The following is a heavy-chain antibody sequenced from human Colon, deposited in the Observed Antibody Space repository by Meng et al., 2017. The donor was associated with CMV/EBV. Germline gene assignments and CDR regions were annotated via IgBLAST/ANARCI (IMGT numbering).Heavy chain of an antibody. CDR1: GFTVSDKY. V-gene: IGHV3-66*02. CDR3: ARQYSGSYGDAFDI. J-gene: IGHJ3*02. D-gene: IGHD1-26*01. CDR2: IYSGGTT. Sequence: ASGFTVSDKYMTWFRQAPGKGLQWVSIIYSGGTTNYADSVRGRFTISRDNSKNTVFLQMNSLRAEDTAVYYCARQYSGSYGDAFDIWGQGIMVTVSS.